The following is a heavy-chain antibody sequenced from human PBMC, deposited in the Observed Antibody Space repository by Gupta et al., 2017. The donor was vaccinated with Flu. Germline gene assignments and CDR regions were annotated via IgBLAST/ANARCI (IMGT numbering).Heavy chain of an antibody. CDR1: GFTFSSYA. CDR2: ISGSGGST. V-gene: IGHV3-23*01. J-gene: IGHJ4*02. Sequence: EVQLLESGGGLVQPGGSLRLSCAASGFTFSSYAMSWVRQAPGKGLEWVSAISGSGGSTYYADSVKGRFTISRDNSKNTLYLQMNSLRAEDTAVYYCAKSGYYYDSSGYYPYYFDYWGQGTLVTVSS. CDR3: AKSGYYYDSSGYYPYYFDY. D-gene: IGHD3-22*01.